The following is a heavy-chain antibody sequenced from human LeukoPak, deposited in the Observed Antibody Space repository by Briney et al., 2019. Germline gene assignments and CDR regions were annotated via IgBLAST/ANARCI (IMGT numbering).Heavy chain of an antibody. CDR2: ISYDGNKK. Sequence: GGSLRLSCAASGFTFSNFAMHFVRQAPGKGLEWVALISYDGNKKEYGESVKGRCTISRDNSQNTLYLQIHSLRDEDTAVYYCAKGYHYGSAGYYTATSLVHWGQGTQVTVSS. CDR3: AKGYHYGSAGYYTATSLVH. CDR1: GFTFSNFA. J-gene: IGHJ4*02. D-gene: IGHD2-8*01. V-gene: IGHV3-30*18.